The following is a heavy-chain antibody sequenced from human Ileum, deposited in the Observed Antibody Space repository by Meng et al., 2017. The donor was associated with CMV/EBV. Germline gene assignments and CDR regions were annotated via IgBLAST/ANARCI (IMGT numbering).Heavy chain of an antibody. CDR3: ARGNNYAMDV. CDR1: GFTFSSYW. V-gene: IGHV3-74*01. J-gene: IGHJ6*02. CDR2: INSDGTTT. D-gene: IGHD1/OR15-1a*01. Sequence: GESLKISCAVSGFTFSSYWMHWVRQAPGQGLVWVSRINSDGTTTKYADSVKGRFTISRDNAENTLYLQMNTLRAEDTAVYYCARGNNYAMDVWGQGNTVNVSS.